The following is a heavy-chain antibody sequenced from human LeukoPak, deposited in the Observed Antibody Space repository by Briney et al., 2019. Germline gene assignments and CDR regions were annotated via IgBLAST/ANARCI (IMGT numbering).Heavy chain of an antibody. CDR3: ARKTVVGSYFDY. J-gene: IGHJ4*02. V-gene: IGHV3-7*03. Sequence: PGGSLRLSCAASGFTFCVYWMSWVRHAPGKGLEWVANIKQDGSDKYYVDSVKGRFTISRDNAKNSLYPQMNSLRAEDTAVYYCARKTVVGSYFDYWGQGTPVTVSS. D-gene: IGHD4-23*01. CDR1: GFTFCVYW. CDR2: IKQDGSDK.